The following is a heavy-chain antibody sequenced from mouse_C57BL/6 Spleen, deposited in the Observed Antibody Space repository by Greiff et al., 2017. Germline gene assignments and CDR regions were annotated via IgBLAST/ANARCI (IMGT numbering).Heavy chain of an antibody. D-gene: IGHD4-1*02. CDR3: TRSTGTWGFAY. J-gene: IGHJ3*01. V-gene: IGHV1-15*01. Sequence: VQLQQSGAELVRPGASVTLSCKASGYTFTDYEMHWVKQTPVHGLEWIGAIDPETGGTAYNQKFKGKAILTADKSSSTAYMELRSLTSEDSAVYYCTRSTGTWGFAYWGQGTLGTVSA. CDR2: IDPETGGT. CDR1: GYTFTDYE.